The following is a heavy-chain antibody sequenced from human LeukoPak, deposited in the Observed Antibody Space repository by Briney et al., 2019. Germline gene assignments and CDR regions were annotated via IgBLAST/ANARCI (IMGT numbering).Heavy chain of an antibody. D-gene: IGHD7-27*01. CDR1: GGSIRGYS. Sequence: PSETLSLTCTVSGGSIRGYSWSWLRQPPGKGLEWIGYISDSASTYYTPSFKTRITISLDTSKNQFSPKLSSATAANTAVYYCARWGRPNFDYWGQGTLVTVSS. CDR3: ARWGRPNFDY. J-gene: IGHJ4*02. V-gene: IGHV4-59*01. CDR2: ISDSAST.